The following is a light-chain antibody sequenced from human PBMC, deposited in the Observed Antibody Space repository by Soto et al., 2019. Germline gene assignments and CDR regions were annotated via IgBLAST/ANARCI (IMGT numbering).Light chain of an antibody. Sequence: DIQMTQSPSVLSASVGDSVTITCRASQSIGKHLNWYQQKPGKAPKLLIYAASSLQSGVPSRFSGSGSGTDFTLTISSLQPEDVATYYCQQSYSTPPITFGQGTRLEIK. CDR2: AAS. CDR3: QQSYSTPPIT. CDR1: QSIGKH. J-gene: IGKJ5*01. V-gene: IGKV1-39*01.